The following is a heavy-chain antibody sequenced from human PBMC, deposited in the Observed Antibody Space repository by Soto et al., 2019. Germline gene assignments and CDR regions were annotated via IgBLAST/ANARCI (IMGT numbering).Heavy chain of an antibody. V-gene: IGHV4-34*01. CDR2: INYSGST. Sequence: QGHLQQWGAGLLKPSATLSLTCAVYGGSFSDYYWSWVRQPPGKGLEWIAEINYSGSTRYNPSLMSRDTISSDTSTHQVSLNPSSVTAADTAVYYCVIYADSGWHFNPWGRGTLVTVSS. D-gene: IGHD4-17*01. CDR1: GGSFSDYY. J-gene: IGHJ2*01. CDR3: VIYADSGWHFNP.